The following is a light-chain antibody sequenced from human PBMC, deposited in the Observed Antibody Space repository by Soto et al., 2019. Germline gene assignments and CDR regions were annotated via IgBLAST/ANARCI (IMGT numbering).Light chain of an antibody. CDR2: DAS. Sequence: DIQMTQSPSSLSASVGDRFTITCQASQDISNHLNWYQQKPGKAPKHLIYDASNLETGVPSRFSGSGSGTDFTVTISSLQPEDFATYSCQQYYNLPITFGQGTRLEI. CDR1: QDISNH. CDR3: QQYYNLPIT. V-gene: IGKV1-33*01. J-gene: IGKJ5*01.